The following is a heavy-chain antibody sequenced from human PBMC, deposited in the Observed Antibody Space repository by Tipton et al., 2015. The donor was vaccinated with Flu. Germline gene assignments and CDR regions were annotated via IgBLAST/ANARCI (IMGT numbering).Heavy chain of an antibody. D-gene: IGHD4-11*01. Sequence: GLVKPSETLSLTCAVSGYSISSGYYWGWLRQSPGKGLEWIGSFYHSRGTYYNPSLRSRVTISVDTSKNQFSLKLSSVTAADTAVYYCARDRRLPQGYYGMDVWGQGTTVTVSS. V-gene: IGHV4-38-2*02. J-gene: IGHJ6*02. CDR3: ARDRRLPQGYYGMDV. CDR1: GYSISSGYY. CDR2: FYHSRGT.